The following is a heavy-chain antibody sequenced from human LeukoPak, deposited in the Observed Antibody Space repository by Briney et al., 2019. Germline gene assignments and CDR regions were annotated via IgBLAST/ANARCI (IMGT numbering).Heavy chain of an antibody. CDR1: GGSVDTYY. Sequence: SETLSLTCAVSGGSVDTYYWSWIRQPAGKGLEWIGRIYPSGITNYNPSLKSRVTMSVDTSKNHLSLRLNSVTAADTAVYYCARGVSSSWYPIDYWGQGTLVTVSS. CDR2: IYPSGIT. D-gene: IGHD6-13*01. CDR3: ARGVSSSWYPIDY. V-gene: IGHV4-4*07. J-gene: IGHJ4*02.